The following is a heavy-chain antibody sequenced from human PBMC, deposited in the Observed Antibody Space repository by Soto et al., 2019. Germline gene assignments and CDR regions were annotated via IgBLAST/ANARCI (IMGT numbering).Heavy chain of an antibody. CDR3: ARELPPAPGSFREDALDI. Sequence: QVQLVQSGAELKTPGSSVKVSCQASGGTFSNYAISWVRQAPGQGLERMGKIIPIFGTTNYAQNFRGRVTITADEYTTTAYMELRSLRSDDTALYYCARELPPAPGSFREDALDIWGQGTMITVSS. V-gene: IGHV1-69*15. D-gene: IGHD6-13*01. J-gene: IGHJ3*02. CDR1: GGTFSNYA. CDR2: IIPIFGTT.